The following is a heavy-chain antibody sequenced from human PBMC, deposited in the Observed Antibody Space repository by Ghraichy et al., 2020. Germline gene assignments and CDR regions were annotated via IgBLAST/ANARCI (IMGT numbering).Heavy chain of an antibody. D-gene: IGHD1-26*01. CDR3: ATDVAGSYYH. J-gene: IGHJ5*02. CDR2: FDPEDGET. CDR1: GYTLTELS. V-gene: IGHV1-24*01. Sequence: ASVKVSCKVSGYTLTELSMHWVRQAPGKGLEWMGGFDPEDGETIYAQKFQGRVTMTEDTSTNTAYMELSTLRSEDTAVYYCATDVAGSYYHWGQGTLVTVSS.